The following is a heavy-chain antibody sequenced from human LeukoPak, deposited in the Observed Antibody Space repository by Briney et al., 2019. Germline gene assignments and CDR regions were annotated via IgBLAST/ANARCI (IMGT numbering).Heavy chain of an antibody. Sequence: GGSLRLSCVASGFTFSRHGMNWVRQAPGKGLEWVSVIYSGGSTYYADSVKGRFSISRDNSKNTLYLQMNNLRAEDTAVYYCARGRPVGASTVEDYWGQGTLVTVSS. J-gene: IGHJ4*02. CDR2: IYSGGST. CDR3: ARGRPVGASTVEDY. D-gene: IGHD1-26*01. CDR1: GFTFSRHG. V-gene: IGHV3-66*01.